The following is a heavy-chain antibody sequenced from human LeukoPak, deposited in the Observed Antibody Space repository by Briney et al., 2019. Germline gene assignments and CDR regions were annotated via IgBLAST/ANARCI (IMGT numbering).Heavy chain of an antibody. J-gene: IGHJ4*02. Sequence: GGSLRLSCAASGIAVTGNYMSWVRQPPGKGLEWVSFISINTDTFYADSVRGRFTISRDSSKNTLFLQMNSLRDEDSAVYYCAIAQSWDEPFDSWGQGTLVTVSS. CDR2: ISINTDT. D-gene: IGHD1-14*01. CDR1: GIAVTGNY. CDR3: AIAQSWDEPFDS. V-gene: IGHV3-53*01.